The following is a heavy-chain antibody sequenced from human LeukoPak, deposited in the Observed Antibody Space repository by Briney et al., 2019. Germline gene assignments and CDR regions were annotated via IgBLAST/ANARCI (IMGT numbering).Heavy chain of an antibody. CDR2: ITKKTDGGTT. CDR3: TRGPRPFDY. J-gene: IGHJ4*02. Sequence: GGSLRLSCAASGFTFSNAWMSWVRQAPGKGLEWVGRITKKTDGGTTEYAAPVKGRFTISRDESKDTLYLQMNSLKTEDTAVYYCTRGPRPFDYWGQGTLVTVSS. V-gene: IGHV3-15*01. CDR1: GFTFSNAW.